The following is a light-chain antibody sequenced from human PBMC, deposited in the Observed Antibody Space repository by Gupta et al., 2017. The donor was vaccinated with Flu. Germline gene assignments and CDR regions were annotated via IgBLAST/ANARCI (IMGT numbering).Light chain of an antibody. V-gene: IGKV3-20*01. CDR1: QSVSSSY. CDR2: GAS. Sequence: ETALTQSPATLALSPGERATLSCRASQSVSSSYLAWYQQKPGQAPRLRIYGASSRATGIPDRFSGSGSGTDFTLTISRLEPEDFAVYYCQQYGSSPRTFGQGTKVEIK. CDR3: QQYGSSPRT. J-gene: IGKJ1*01.